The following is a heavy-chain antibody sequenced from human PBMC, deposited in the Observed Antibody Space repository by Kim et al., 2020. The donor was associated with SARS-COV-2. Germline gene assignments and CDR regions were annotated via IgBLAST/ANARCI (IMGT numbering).Heavy chain of an antibody. Sequence: GGSLRLSCAASGFTVSSNYMSWVRQAPGKGLEWVSVIYSGGSTYYADSVKGRFTISRHNSKNTLYLQMNSLRAEDTAVYYCAREMMATSSWFDPWGQGTLVTVSS. J-gene: IGHJ5*02. CDR1: GFTVSSNY. D-gene: IGHD1-26*01. V-gene: IGHV3-53*04. CDR3: AREMMATSSWFDP. CDR2: IYSGGST.